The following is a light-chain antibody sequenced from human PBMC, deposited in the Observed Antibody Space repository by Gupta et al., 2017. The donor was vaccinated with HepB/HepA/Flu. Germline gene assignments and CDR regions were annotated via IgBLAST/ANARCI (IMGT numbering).Light chain of an antibody. J-gene: IGLJ2*01. CDR1: SSDVGGYNY. CDR2: EVS. CDR3: SSYAGSNNLI. V-gene: IGLV2-8*01. Sequence: QSALTQPPPAPGSPGQSVPISCTGTSSDVGGYNYVSWYQQHPGKAPKLMIYEVSKRPSGVPDRFSGSKSGNTASLTVSGLQAEDEADYYCSSYAGSNNLIFGGGTKLTVL.